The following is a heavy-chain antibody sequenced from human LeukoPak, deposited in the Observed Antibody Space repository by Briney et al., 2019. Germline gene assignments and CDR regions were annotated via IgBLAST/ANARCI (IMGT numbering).Heavy chain of an antibody. CDR1: GFTFDDYA. CDR2: ISWNSGSI. CDR3: AKDQNYDILTGYRDY. D-gene: IGHD3-9*01. V-gene: IGHV3-9*01. J-gene: IGHJ4*02. Sequence: PGRSLRLSCAASGFTFDDYATHWVRQAPGKGLEWVSGISWNSGSIGYADSVKGRFTISRDNAKNSLYLQMNSLRAEDTALYYCAKDQNYDILTGYRDYWGQGTLVTVSS.